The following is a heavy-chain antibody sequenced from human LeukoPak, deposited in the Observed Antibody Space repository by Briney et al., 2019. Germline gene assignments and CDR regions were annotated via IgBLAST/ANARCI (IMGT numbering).Heavy chain of an antibody. D-gene: IGHD1-14*01. J-gene: IGHJ6*02. CDR3: ARGFGDSNHYYGMDV. CDR2: INYRGSA. V-gene: IGHV4-30-4*08. CDR1: GVSISSVDYY. Sequence: PSETLSLTCTVSGVSISSVDYYWSWIRQYPGKGLEWIGYINYRGSAYYNPSLKSRVTISVDTSKNQFSLKLTSVTAADTAVYYCARGFGDSNHYYGMDVWGQGTTVTVSS.